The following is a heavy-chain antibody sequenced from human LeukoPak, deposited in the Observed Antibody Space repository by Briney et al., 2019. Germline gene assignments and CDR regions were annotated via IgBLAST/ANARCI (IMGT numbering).Heavy chain of an antibody. Sequence: PGGSLRLSCAASGFTFSSYWMSWVRQAPGKGLEWVANIKQDGSEKYYVDSVKGRFTISRDNAKNSLYLQMNSLRAEGTAVYYCARKPWGLTAEYFQHWGQGTLVTVSS. D-gene: IGHD1-26*01. CDR3: ARKPWGLTAEYFQH. V-gene: IGHV3-7*01. J-gene: IGHJ1*01. CDR2: IKQDGSEK. CDR1: GFTFSSYW.